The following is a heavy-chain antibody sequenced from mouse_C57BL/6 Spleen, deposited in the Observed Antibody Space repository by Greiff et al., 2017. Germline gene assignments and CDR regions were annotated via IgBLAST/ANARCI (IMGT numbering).Heavy chain of an antibody. CDR2: ISNGGGST. CDR1: GFTFSDYY. CDR3: ARGDYYGSSYWYFDV. D-gene: IGHD1-1*01. Sequence: EVHLVESGGGLVQPGGSLKLSCVASGFTFSDYYMYWVRQTPEKRLEWVAYISNGGGSTYYPDTVKGRFTISRDNAKNTLYLQMSRLKSEDTAMYYCARGDYYGSSYWYFDVWGTGTTVTVSS. V-gene: IGHV5-12*01. J-gene: IGHJ1*03.